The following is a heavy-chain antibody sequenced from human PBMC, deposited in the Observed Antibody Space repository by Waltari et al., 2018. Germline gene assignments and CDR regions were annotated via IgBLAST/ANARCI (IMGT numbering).Heavy chain of an antibody. CDR1: GFTFSSYW. CDR2: IKQDGSEK. V-gene: IGHV3-7*02. D-gene: IGHD3-22*01. CDR3: ARQGAYYDSSGYHPGAFDI. Sequence: EVQLVESGGGLVQPGGSLRLSCAASGFTFSSYWMSWVRQAPGKGLEWVANIKQDGSEKYYVDSVKGRFTISRDNAKNSLYLQMNSLRAEDTAVYYCARQGAYYDSSGYHPGAFDIWGQGTMVTVSS. J-gene: IGHJ3*02.